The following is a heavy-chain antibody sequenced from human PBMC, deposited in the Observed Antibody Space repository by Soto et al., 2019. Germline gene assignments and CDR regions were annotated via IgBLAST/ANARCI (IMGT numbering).Heavy chain of an antibody. CDR3: ARGTSINGTREGIYYYYGMDV. J-gene: IGHJ6*02. V-gene: IGHV4-59*01. CDR1: GGSISSYY. D-gene: IGHD1-20*01. CDR2: IYYSGST. Sequence: PSETLSLTCTVSGGSISSYYWSWIRQPPGKGLEWIGYIYYSGSTNYNPSLKSRVTISVDTSKNQFSLKLSSVTAADTAVYYCARGTSINGTREGIYYYYGMDVWGQGTTVTVYS.